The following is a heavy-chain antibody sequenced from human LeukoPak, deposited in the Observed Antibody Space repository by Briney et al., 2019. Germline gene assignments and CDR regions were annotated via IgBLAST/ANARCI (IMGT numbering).Heavy chain of an antibody. V-gene: IGHV3-7*01. CDR3: ARGGSSRFDG. J-gene: IGHJ4*02. CDR1: GFTFSASA. CDR2: IKYDGSEK. D-gene: IGHD6-13*01. Sequence: PGGSLRLSCAASGFTFSASAMSWVRQAPGKGLEWVANIKYDGSEKYYVDSVKGRFTISRDNAKNSLYLQMNNLRAEDTAMYYCARGGSSRFDGWGRGTLVTVSS.